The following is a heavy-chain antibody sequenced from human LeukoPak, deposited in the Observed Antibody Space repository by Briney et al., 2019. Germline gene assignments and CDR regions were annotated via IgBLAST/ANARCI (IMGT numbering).Heavy chain of an antibody. CDR2: ISSSGSTI. V-gene: IGHV3-48*04. J-gene: IGHJ4*02. D-gene: IGHD1-26*01. CDR1: GFTFSSYS. Sequence: GGSLRLSCAASGFTFSSYSMNWVRQAPGKGLEWVSSISSSGSTIYYADSVKGRFTISRDNAKNSLYLQMNSLRAEDTAVYYCARVGSASYYVLDYWGQGTLVTVSS. CDR3: ARVGSASYYVLDY.